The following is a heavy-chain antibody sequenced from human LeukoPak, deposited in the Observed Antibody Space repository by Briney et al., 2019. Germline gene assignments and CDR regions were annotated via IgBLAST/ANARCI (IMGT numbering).Heavy chain of an antibody. CDR2: IYYSGST. D-gene: IGHD4-17*01. J-gene: IGHJ4*02. Sequence: KASETLSLTCTVSGGSISSSSYYWGWIRQPPWKGLKWIGSIYYSGSTYYNPSLKSRVTISVDTSKNQFSLKLSSVTAADTAVYYCARLADGEGDYWGQGTLVTVSS. CDR1: GGSISSSSYY. CDR3: ARLADGEGDY. V-gene: IGHV4-39*01.